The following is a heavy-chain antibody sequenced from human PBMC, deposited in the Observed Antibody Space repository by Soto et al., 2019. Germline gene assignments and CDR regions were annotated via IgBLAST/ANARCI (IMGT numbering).Heavy chain of an antibody. Sequence: ASVKVSCKASGLTFTRSAVQWVRQARGQRLEWIGWIVVGSGNTNYAQKFEERVTITRDMSTSTAYMELSSLRSEDTGVYYCAAEMHPDGGDHWGQGTLVTVSS. CDR2: IVVGSGNT. V-gene: IGHV1-58*01. D-gene: IGHD2-21*01. J-gene: IGHJ1*01. CDR1: GLTFTRSA. CDR3: AAEMHPDGGDH.